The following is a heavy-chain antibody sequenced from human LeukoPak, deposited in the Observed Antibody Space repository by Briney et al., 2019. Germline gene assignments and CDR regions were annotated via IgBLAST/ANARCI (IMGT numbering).Heavy chain of an antibody. D-gene: IGHD1-26*01. Sequence: SETLSLTCAVSGGSFGGHYWSWIRQPPGKGLEWIGEINHSGSTNYNPSLKSRVTMSVDTSKNQFSLRLSSETAADTAVYYCARVGGSYDDVDYWGQGTRVTVSS. CDR3: ARVGGSYDDVDY. V-gene: IGHV4-34*01. J-gene: IGHJ4*02. CDR2: INHSGST. CDR1: GGSFGGHY.